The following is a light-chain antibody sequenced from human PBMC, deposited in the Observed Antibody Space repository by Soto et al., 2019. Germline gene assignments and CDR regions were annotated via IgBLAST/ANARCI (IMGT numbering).Light chain of an antibody. CDR2: DVR. CDR1: SNDIGGYNY. CDR3: SSSTSSSTLL. J-gene: IGLJ2*01. Sequence: QSALTQPASVSGSPGQSITFSCTGTSNDIGGYNYVSWYQQHPGKAPKLMIFDVRTRPSGVSYRFSGSKSGNTASLTISGLQAEDEADYYCSSSTSSSTLLFGGGTKVTVL. V-gene: IGLV2-14*01.